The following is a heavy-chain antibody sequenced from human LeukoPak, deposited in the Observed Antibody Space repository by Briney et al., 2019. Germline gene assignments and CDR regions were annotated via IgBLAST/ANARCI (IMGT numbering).Heavy chain of an antibody. V-gene: IGHV1-18*01. D-gene: IGHD3-9*01. CDR2: ISAYNGNT. CDR1: GYTFTSYG. CDR3: ARDRLAGYFDWLRKVFFDY. J-gene: IGHJ4*02. Sequence: ASVKVSCKASGYTFTSYGISWVRQAPGQGLEWMGWISAYNGNTNYAQKLRGRVTMTTDTSTSTAYMELRSLRSDDTAVYYCARDRLAGYFDWLRKVFFDYWGQGTLVTVSS.